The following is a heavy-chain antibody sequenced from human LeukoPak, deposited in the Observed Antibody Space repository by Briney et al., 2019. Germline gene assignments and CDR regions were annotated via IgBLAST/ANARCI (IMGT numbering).Heavy chain of an antibody. J-gene: IGHJ4*02. Sequence: VGSLRLSCEPSGFPFSSYWMLWVRQAPGKGLVWVSRISGDGTITTYADFVKGRFTISRDNTKNILYLQMNSLKVEDTAIYYCSRSQFDYWGQGVLVTVSS. CDR2: ISGDGTIT. CDR1: GFPFSSYW. CDR3: SRSQFDY. V-gene: IGHV3-74*03.